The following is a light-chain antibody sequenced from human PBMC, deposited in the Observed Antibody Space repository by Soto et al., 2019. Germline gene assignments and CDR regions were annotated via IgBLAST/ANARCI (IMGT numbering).Light chain of an antibody. Sequence: QSALTQPASVSGSPGQSITISCTGTSSDVGGYNYVSWYQQHPGKAPKLMIYDVSNRPSGVSNRFSGPKSGNTASLTISGLQPDDEADYYCNSYTSSGTGVFGTGTKLTVL. J-gene: IGLJ1*01. CDR3: NSYTSSGTGV. V-gene: IGLV2-14*01. CDR2: DVS. CDR1: SSDVGGYNY.